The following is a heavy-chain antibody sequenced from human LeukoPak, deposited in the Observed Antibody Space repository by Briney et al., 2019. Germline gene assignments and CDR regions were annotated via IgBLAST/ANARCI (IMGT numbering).Heavy chain of an antibody. CDR1: GFTFSSYA. CDR3: ARDQAKMVRGVYDY. V-gene: IGHV3-30-3*01. J-gene: IGHJ4*02. D-gene: IGHD3-10*01. Sequence: PGRSLRLSCAASGFTFSSYAMHWVRQAPGKGLEWVAVISYDGSNKYYADSVKGRFTIPRDNSKNTLYLQMNSLRAEDTAVYYCARDQAKMVRGVYDYWGQGTLVTVSS. CDR2: ISYDGSNK.